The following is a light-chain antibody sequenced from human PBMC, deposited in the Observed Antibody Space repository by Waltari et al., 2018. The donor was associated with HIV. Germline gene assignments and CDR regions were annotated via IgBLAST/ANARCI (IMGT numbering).Light chain of an antibody. J-gene: IGLJ2*01. V-gene: IGLV1-47*01. Sequence: QSVLTQPPSASGTPGQRVTISCSGSSSNIGTHYIYWYQQLPGTAPKLLINRNNQRPSGFPDRFSVSKSGTSVFLAISGLRSEDEADYYCAAWDENLSGRVVFGGGTKLTVL. CDR2: RNN. CDR1: SSNIGTHY. CDR3: AAWDENLSGRVV.